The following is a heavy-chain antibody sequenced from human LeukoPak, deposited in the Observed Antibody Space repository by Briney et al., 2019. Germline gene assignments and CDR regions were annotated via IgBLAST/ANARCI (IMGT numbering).Heavy chain of an antibody. CDR3: ARHGVVVPAAISDDAFDI. J-gene: IGHJ3*02. CDR2: INYSGIT. D-gene: IGHD2-2*01. CDR1: GGSITSGGYY. Sequence: PSETLSLTCTVSGGSITSGGYYWGWIRQPPGKGLEWIGHINYSGITYYSPSLQSRVTISVDTSKNQISLKVNSVTAADTAVYYCARHGVVVPAAISDDAFDIWGQGTMVTVSS. V-gene: IGHV4-39*01.